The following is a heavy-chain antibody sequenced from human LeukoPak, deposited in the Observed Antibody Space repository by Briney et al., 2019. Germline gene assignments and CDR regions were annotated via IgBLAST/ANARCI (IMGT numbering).Heavy chain of an antibody. J-gene: IGHJ4*02. V-gene: IGHV1-69*13. Sequence: SVKVSCKASGGTFSSYAISWVRQAPGQGLEWMGGIIPIFGTATYAQKFQGRVTVTADESTSTAYMELSSLRSEDTAVYYCARASNVDTAMEFDYWGQGTLVTVSS. CDR3: ARASNVDTAMEFDY. D-gene: IGHD5-18*01. CDR2: IIPIFGTA. CDR1: GGTFSSYA.